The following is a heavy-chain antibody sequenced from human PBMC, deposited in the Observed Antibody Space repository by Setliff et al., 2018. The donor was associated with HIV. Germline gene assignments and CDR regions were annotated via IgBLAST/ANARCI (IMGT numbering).Heavy chain of an antibody. CDR2: INIGNGDT. CDR1: GYTFIGDY. V-gene: IGHV1-3*03. CDR3: ARGWHSTSPNSYFDY. D-gene: IGHD6-6*01. Sequence: GASVKVSCKASGYTFIGDYMHWVRQAPGQGLEWMGWINIGNGDTKYSQDFHDRVTISRETPATTVYMELSSLRSDDMAVYYCARGWHSTSPNSYFDYWGQGSLVTVSS. J-gene: IGHJ4*02.